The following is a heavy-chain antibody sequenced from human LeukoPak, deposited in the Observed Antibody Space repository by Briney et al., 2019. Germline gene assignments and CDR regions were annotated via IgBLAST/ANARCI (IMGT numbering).Heavy chain of an antibody. CDR2: INPDGSTT. D-gene: IGHD6-13*01. CDR3: AKQYSSSWYDY. CDR1: GFTFSSYW. Sequence: GGSLRLSCAASGFTFSSYWMHWVRQAPGKGLVWVSRINPDGSTTNYADSVKGRFTISRDNAKNTLYLQMNSLRAEDTAVYYCAKQYSSSWYDYWGQGTLVTVSS. V-gene: IGHV3-74*01. J-gene: IGHJ4*02.